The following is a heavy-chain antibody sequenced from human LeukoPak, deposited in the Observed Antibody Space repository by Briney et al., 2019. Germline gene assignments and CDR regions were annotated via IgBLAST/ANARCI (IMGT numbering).Heavy chain of an antibody. CDR1: GFTFSSYW. V-gene: IGHV3-74*01. Sequence: GGSLRLSCAASGFTFSSYWMHWVRQAPGKGLAWVSRINTDGSTTNYAESVKGRFTISRDSAKDTLYLQMNSLRAEDTAVYYCARDNRRDYWGQGTLVTVSS. D-gene: IGHD2/OR15-2a*01. CDR2: INTDGSTT. J-gene: IGHJ4*02. CDR3: ARDNRRDY.